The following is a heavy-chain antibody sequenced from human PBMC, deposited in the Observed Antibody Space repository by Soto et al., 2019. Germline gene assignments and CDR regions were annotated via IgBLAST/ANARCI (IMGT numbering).Heavy chain of an antibody. Sequence: QVHLQESGPGLVKPSQTLSLTCSVSGGSISSADYFWTWIRQSPGKVLEWMGYIFHSGTTYYNPSLTGRLIISIENSKNQFSLRLTSVTAADSAVYFCAREPYLPKARNDFWGQGTLVTVSS. CDR3: AREPYLPKARNDF. CDR2: IFHSGTT. CDR1: GGSISSADYF. J-gene: IGHJ4*02. V-gene: IGHV4-30-4*01.